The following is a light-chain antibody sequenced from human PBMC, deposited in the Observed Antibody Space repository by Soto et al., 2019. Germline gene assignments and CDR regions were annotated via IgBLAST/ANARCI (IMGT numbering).Light chain of an antibody. Sequence: EIVLTQSPGTPSLSPGERATLSCRASQSVRSSYLAWYQQKPGQAPRLLIYGASSRATGIPDRFSGSGSGTDFTLTISRLEPEDFAVYYCQQYGSSPTFGQGTKVEIK. CDR2: GAS. CDR1: QSVRSSY. V-gene: IGKV3-20*01. CDR3: QQYGSSPT. J-gene: IGKJ1*01.